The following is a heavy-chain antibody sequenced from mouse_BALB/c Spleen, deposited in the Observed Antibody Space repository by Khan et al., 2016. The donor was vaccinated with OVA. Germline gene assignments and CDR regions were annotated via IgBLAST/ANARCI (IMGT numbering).Heavy chain of an antibody. CDR3: ARQPYYHYNVMDY. CDR1: GFSLTNYG. Sequence: VQLQESGPGLVAPSQSLSITCTISGFSLTNYGVHWVRQPPGKGLEWLVVIRSDGSTTYNSALKSRLTINKDNSKSHVFLKMNSLQTDDTAMYFCARQPYYHYNVMDYWGQGTSVTVSS. J-gene: IGHJ4*01. V-gene: IGHV2-6-1*01. D-gene: IGHD2-10*01. CDR2: IRSDGST.